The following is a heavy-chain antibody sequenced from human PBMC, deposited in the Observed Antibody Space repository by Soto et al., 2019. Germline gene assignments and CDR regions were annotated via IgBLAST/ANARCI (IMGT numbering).Heavy chain of an antibody. CDR1: GFTFSSYW. CDR3: ARVSLYQPTINYYYYGTDV. J-gene: IGHJ6*02. CDR2: IKQDGSEK. Sequence: GGSLRLSCAASGFTFSSYWMSWVRQAPGKGLEWVANIKQDGSEKYYVDSVKGRFTISRDNAKNSLYLQMNSLRAEDTAVYYCARVSLYQPTINYYYYGTDVWGQGTTVTVSS. V-gene: IGHV3-7*05. D-gene: IGHD3-16*02.